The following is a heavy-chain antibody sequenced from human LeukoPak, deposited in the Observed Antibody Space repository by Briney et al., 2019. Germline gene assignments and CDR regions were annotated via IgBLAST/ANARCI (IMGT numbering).Heavy chain of an antibody. CDR3: ARDSLSSSWPDY. V-gene: IGHV3-33*01. D-gene: IGHD6-13*01. J-gene: IGHJ4*02. CDR1: GFTFSSYG. CDR2: IWYDGSNK. Sequence: GRSLRLSCAASGFTFSSYGMHWVRQAPGKGLEWVAVIWYDGSNKYYADSVKGRFTISRENSKNTLYLQMNSLRAEDTAVYYCARDSLSSSWPDYWGQGTLVTVSS.